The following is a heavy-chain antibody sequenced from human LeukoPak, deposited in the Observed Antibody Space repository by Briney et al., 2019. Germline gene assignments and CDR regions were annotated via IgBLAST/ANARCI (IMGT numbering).Heavy chain of an antibody. D-gene: IGHD3-10*01. CDR1: GFTFSSYA. CDR3: ARMVGNY. Sequence: GGSLRLSCAASGFTFSSYAMHWVRQAPGKGLEYVSAISSNGGSTYYANSVKGRFTISRDNSKNTLYLQTGSLRAEDMAVYYCARMVGNYWGQGTLVTVSS. V-gene: IGHV3-64*01. CDR2: ISSNGGST. J-gene: IGHJ4*02.